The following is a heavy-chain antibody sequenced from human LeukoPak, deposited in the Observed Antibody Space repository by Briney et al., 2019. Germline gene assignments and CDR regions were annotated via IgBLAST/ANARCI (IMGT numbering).Heavy chain of an antibody. D-gene: IGHD2-2*01. Sequence: PSETLSLTCAVYGGSFSGYYWSWIRQPPGKGLEWIGEINHSGSTNYNPSLKSRVTISVDTSKNQFSLKLSSVTAADTAVYYCARLPGPRYCSSTSCYRGNWFDPWGQGTLVTVSS. CDR3: ARLPGPRYCSSTSCYRGNWFDP. CDR1: GGSFSGYY. J-gene: IGHJ5*02. V-gene: IGHV4-34*01. CDR2: INHSGST.